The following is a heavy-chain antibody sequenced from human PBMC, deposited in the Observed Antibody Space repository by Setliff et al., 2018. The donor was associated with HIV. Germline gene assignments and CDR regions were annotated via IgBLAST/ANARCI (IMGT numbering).Heavy chain of an antibody. J-gene: IGHJ4*03. CDR2: VHTGGNT. D-gene: IGHD3-16*01. Sequence: SETLSLTCAVSGYSISGGYYWGWIRLPPGKGLEWIGNVHTGGNTYYNPSLKNRVTMSSDASKNRFSLKLGPVTAADTAGYYCARVEPFKLDYQEPSGYVDDWGDGILVTVS. CDR3: ARVEPFKLDYQEPSGYVDD. CDR1: GYSISGGYY. V-gene: IGHV4-38-2*01.